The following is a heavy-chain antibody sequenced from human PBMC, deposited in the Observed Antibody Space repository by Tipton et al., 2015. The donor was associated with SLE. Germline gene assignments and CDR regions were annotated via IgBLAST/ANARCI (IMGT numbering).Heavy chain of an antibody. V-gene: IGHV4-38-2*02. Sequence: TLSLTCTVSGYSISSGYYWGWIRQPPGKGLEWIGNIYNSGNTYFSPSLKSRVTISVDRSKNQFSLELTSVTAADTAMYFCARGSTDKDHHYYALDVWGQGTTVTVSS. J-gene: IGHJ6*02. CDR3: ARGSTDKDHHYYALDV. CDR2: IYNSGNT. CDR1: GYSISSGYY. D-gene: IGHD1-1*01.